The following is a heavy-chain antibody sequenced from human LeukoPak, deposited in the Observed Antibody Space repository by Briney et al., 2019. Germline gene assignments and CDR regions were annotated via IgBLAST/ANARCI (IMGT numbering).Heavy chain of an antibody. D-gene: IGHD4-17*01. V-gene: IGHV1-2*06. J-gene: IGHJ4*02. CDR2: INPNSGGT. Sequence: ASVKVSCKASGYTFTGYYMHWVRQAPGQGLEWMGRINPNSGGTNYAQKFQGRVTMTRDTSISTAYMELSRLRSDDTAAYYCAVNDYGDYVPSNWGQGTLVTVSS. CDR1: GYTFTGYY. CDR3: AVNDYGDYVPSN.